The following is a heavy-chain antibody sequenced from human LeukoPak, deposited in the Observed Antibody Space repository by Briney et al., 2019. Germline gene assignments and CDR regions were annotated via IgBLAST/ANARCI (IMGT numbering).Heavy chain of an antibody. CDR3: TTDVIRGVKVAY. CDR1: GFIFTDAW. CDR2: IKSKTDGGTT. D-gene: IGHD3-10*01. J-gene: IGHJ4*02. V-gene: IGHV3-15*01. Sequence: GGSLRLSCAASGFIFTDAWMSWVRQAPGKGLEWIGRIKSKTDGGTTDYAAPVKGRFTISRDDSKNTLYLQVNSLKTEDTAIYYCTTDVIRGVKVAYWGQGTLVTVSS.